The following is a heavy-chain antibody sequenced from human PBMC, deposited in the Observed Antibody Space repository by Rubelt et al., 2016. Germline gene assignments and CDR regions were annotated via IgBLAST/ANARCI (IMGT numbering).Heavy chain of an antibody. J-gene: IGHJ4*02. CDR2: VTSGGST. D-gene: IGHD2-15*01. Sequence: EVQLLESGGGSVQPGGSLRLSCAASGFTFTNYAMSWVRQAPGKGLDWVAAVTSGGSTYYADSVKGRFTISRDTSKNTLYLQMDSLRAEDTAMYYCARRGSGKYFDYWGQGTLVIVSS. CDR1: GFTFTNYA. CDR3: ARRGSGKYFDY. V-gene: IGHV3-23*01.